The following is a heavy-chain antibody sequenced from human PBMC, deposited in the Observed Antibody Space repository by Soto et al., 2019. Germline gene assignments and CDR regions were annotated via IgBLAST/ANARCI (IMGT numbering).Heavy chain of an antibody. D-gene: IGHD1-26*01. CDR1: GFTFSSYG. CDR2: ISYDGSNK. J-gene: IGHJ4*02. CDR3: AKDTTGIVGATVDY. Sequence: QVQMVESGGGVVQPGRSLRLSCAASGFTFSSYGMHWVRQAPGKGREWVAVISYDGSNKYYADSVKGRFTISRDNSKNTLYLQMNSLRAEDTAVYYCAKDTTGIVGATVDYWGQGTLVTVSS. V-gene: IGHV3-30*18.